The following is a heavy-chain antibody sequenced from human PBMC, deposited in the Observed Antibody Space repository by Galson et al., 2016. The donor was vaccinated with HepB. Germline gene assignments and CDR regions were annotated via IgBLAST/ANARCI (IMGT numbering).Heavy chain of an antibody. CDR2: ISSSSSYI. D-gene: IGHD3-10*01. J-gene: IGHJ4*02. CDR3: ARDILWFGELTRVYYFDY. CDR1: GFTFSSYS. Sequence: SLRLSCAASGFTFSSYSMNWVRQAPGKGLEWVSSISSSSSYIHYADSVKGRFTISRDNAKNSLYLQMNSLGAEDTAVYYCARDILWFGELTRVYYFDYWGQGTLVTVSS. V-gene: IGHV3-21*01.